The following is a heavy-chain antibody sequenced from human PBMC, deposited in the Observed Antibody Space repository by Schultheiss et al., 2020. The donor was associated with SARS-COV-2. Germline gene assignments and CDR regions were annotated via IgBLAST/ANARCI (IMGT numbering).Heavy chain of an antibody. CDR3: ARVNSSGYYYYCYYGMDV. CDR1: GGSISSGGYS. Sequence: SQTLSLTCAISGGSISSGGYSWSWIRQPPGKGLEWIGYIYHSGSTYYNPSLKSRVTISVDRSKNQFSLKLSSVTAADTAVYYCARVNSSGYYYYCYYGMDVWGQGTTVTVSS. J-gene: IGHJ6*02. V-gene: IGHV4-30-2*01. D-gene: IGHD3-22*01. CDR2: IYHSGST.